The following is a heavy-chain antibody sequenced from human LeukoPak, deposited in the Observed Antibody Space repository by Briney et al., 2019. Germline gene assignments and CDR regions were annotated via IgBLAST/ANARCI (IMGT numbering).Heavy chain of an antibody. Sequence: PSETLSLTCTVSGGSISSYYWSWIRQPAGKGLEWIGRKYTSGSTNYNPSLKSRVTMSVDTSKNQFSLKLSSVTAADTAVYYCARDPLRSGSPGSLDYWGQGTLVTVSS. CDR3: ARDPLRSGSPGSLDY. J-gene: IGHJ4*02. CDR1: GGSISSYY. V-gene: IGHV4-4*07. CDR2: KYTSGST. D-gene: IGHD1-26*01.